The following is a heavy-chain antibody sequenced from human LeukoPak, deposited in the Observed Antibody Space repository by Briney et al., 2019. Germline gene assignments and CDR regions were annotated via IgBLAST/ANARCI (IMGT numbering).Heavy chain of an antibody. Sequence: PGGPLRLSCAASGFIFSSYSMNWVRQAPGKGLEWVSYISSGSSTIYYADSVRGRFTISRDNAKNSLYLQMNSLRAEDTAVYYCARVLHKRNYDSSDYYGYWGQGTLVTVSS. V-gene: IGHV3-48*01. CDR3: ARVLHKRNYDSSDYYGY. CDR2: ISSGSSTI. J-gene: IGHJ4*02. CDR1: GFIFSSYS. D-gene: IGHD3-22*01.